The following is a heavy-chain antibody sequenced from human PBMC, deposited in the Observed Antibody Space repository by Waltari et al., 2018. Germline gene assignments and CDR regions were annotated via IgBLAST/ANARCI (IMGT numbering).Heavy chain of an antibody. D-gene: IGHD3-3*02. CDR2: IIPIFGTA. CDR1: GGHFSSYA. J-gene: IGHJ6*02. CDR3: ARDLALSRSYYYGMDV. V-gene: IGHV1-69*06. Sequence: QVQLVQSGAEVKKPGSAVKVSCKASGGHFSSYAFSVVRQAPGQGLEWMGGIIPIFGTANYAQKFQGRVTITADKSTSTAYMELSSLRSEDTAVYYCARDLALSRSYYYGMDVWGQGTTVTVSS.